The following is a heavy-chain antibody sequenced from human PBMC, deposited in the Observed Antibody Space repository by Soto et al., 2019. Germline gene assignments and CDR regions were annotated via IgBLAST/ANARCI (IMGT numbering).Heavy chain of an antibody. CDR1: GFTFSSYA. Sequence: GGSLRLSCAASGFTFSSYAMSWVRQAPGKGLEWVSAISGSGGSTYYADSVKGRFTISRDNSKNTLYLQMNSLRAEDTAVYYCAKRGGPEVLWFGELFRFFKDYYFDYWGQGTLVTVSS. D-gene: IGHD3-10*01. CDR3: AKRGGPEVLWFGELFRFFKDYYFDY. V-gene: IGHV3-23*01. J-gene: IGHJ4*02. CDR2: ISGSGGST.